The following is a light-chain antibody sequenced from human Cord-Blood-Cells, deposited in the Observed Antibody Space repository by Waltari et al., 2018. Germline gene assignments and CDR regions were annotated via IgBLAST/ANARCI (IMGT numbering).Light chain of an antibody. Sequence: QSALTQPASVSGSPGQSITISCTGTSSDVGSYNLVSWYQQHPGKAPKLMIYEGSKRPSVVSNRLSGSKSGNTASLTISGLQAEDEADYYCCSYAGSSTYVVFGGGTKLTVL. CDR1: SSDVGSYNL. V-gene: IGLV2-23*01. CDR2: EGS. CDR3: CSYAGSSTYVV. J-gene: IGLJ2*01.